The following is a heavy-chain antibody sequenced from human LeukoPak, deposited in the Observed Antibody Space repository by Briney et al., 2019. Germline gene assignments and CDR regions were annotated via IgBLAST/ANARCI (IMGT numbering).Heavy chain of an antibody. CDR2: IYYSGST. CDR3: ARNADVTVASVTFDY. CDR1: GGSISSSSYY. Sequence: PSETLSLTCTVSGGSISSSSYYWGWIRQPPGKGLEWIGSIYYSGSTSYNPSLKSRVTISVDTSKNHFSLRVSFMTAADTAVYFCARNADVTVASVTFDYWGQGTLVTVSS. V-gene: IGHV4-39*02. J-gene: IGHJ4*02. D-gene: IGHD6-19*01.